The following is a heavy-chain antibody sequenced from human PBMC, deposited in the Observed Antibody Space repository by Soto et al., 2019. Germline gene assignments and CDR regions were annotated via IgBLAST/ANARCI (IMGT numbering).Heavy chain of an antibody. V-gene: IGHV4-59*01. Sequence: KPSETLSLTCTVSGGSINNYYWSWIRQPPGKGLEWIGYIFSTGNGNYNPSLKSRATMSVDTSRNQFSLKLSSVTAADTAVYYCARDYYESSGYSPLDYWGRGTLVTVSS. CDR3: ARDYYESSGYSPLDY. CDR2: IFSTGNG. D-gene: IGHD3-22*01. CDR1: GGSINNYY. J-gene: IGHJ4*02.